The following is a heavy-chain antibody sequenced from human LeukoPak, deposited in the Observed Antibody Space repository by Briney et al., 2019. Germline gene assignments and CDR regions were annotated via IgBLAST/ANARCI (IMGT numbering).Heavy chain of an antibody. J-gene: IGHJ6*02. V-gene: IGHV3-11*06. CDR1: GFTFSDYY. CDR3: ARRPPNYEILTGYYKPYSNGMDV. CDR2: ISSSSSYI. D-gene: IGHD3-9*01. Sequence: GGSLRLSCAASGFTFSDYYMSWIRQAPGKGLEWVSSISSSSSYIYYADSVKGRFTISRDNAKNSLYLQMNSLRAEDTAAYYCARRPPNYEILTGYYKPYSNGMDVWGQGTTVTVSS.